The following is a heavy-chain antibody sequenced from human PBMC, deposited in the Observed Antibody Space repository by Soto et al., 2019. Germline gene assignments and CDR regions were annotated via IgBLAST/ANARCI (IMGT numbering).Heavy chain of an antibody. Sequence: GESLKISCKGSGYSFTSYWIGWVRQMPGKGLEWMGIIYPGDSDTRYSPSFQGQVTISADKSISTAYLQWSSLKASDTAMYYCARQRFLEDGGEYYYMDVWGKGTTVTVSS. D-gene: IGHD3-3*01. CDR2: IYPGDSDT. J-gene: IGHJ6*03. CDR3: ARQRFLEDGGEYYYMDV. CDR1: GYSFTSYW. V-gene: IGHV5-51*01.